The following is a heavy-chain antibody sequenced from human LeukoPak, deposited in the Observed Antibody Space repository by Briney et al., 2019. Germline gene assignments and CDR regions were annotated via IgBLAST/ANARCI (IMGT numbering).Heavy chain of an antibody. J-gene: IGHJ6*03. CDR3: ARAPPRKYDFWSGYDYYYYMDV. D-gene: IGHD3-3*01. CDR1: GYTFTSYG. V-gene: IGHV1-18*01. CDR2: ISAYNGNT. Sequence: ASVKVSCKASGYTFTSYGISWVRQAPGQGLEWMGWISAYNGNTNYAQRLQGRVTMTTDTSTSTAYMELRSLRSDDTAVYYCARAPPRKYDFWSGYDYYYYMDVWGKGTTVTVSS.